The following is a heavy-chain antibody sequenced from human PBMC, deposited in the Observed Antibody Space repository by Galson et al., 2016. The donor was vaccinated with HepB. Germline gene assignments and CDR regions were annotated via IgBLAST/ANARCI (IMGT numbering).Heavy chain of an antibody. CDR3: AKDRYGAYPDYVDS. J-gene: IGHJ4*02. V-gene: IGHV3-23*01. Sequence: SLRLSCAASGFTFSSYAMTWVRQAPGKGLEWVSGITTSGDRTLSADSVKGRFTVSRDNSKNTLFLQMNGLRAEDTAVYYCAKDRYGAYPDYVDSWCQGTLVTVSS. D-gene: IGHD5-12*01. CDR2: ITTSGDRT. CDR1: GFTFSSYA.